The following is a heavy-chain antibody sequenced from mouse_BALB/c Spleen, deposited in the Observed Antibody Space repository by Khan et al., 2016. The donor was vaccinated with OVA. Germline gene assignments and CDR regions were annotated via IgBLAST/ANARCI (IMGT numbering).Heavy chain of an antibody. Sequence: EVQLQESGGDLVKPGGSLRLSCAASGFTFSTYGMSWVRQFPDKRLEWVATINSDGYYTYYPDTLKGRLTISRNNAENTLYLQMSSLKSEDTAIYYCASHLNGSFAYWGQGTLVTVSA. V-gene: IGHV5-6*01. CDR3: ASHLNGSFAY. J-gene: IGHJ3*01. CDR1: GFTFSTYG. CDR2: INSDGYYT.